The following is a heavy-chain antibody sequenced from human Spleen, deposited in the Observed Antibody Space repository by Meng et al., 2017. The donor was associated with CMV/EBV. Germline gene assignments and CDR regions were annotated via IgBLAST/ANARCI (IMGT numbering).Heavy chain of an antibody. J-gene: IGHJ4*02. D-gene: IGHD6-13*01. CDR1: GFTFSSYS. Sequence: GGSLRLSCAASGFTFSSYSMNWVRQAPGKGLEWVSSISSSSSYIYYADSVKGRFTISRDNAKNSLYLQMNSLRAEDTAVYYCARDQARGIPGVDYWGQGTLVTVSS. CDR3: ARDQARGIPGVDY. V-gene: IGHV3-21*01. CDR2: ISSSSSYI.